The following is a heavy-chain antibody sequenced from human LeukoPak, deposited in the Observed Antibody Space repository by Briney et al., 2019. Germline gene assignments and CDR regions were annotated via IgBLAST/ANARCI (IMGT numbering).Heavy chain of an antibody. J-gene: IGHJ4*02. CDR3: ARTPYDFWSGYYKN. CDR2: IYYSGST. Sequence: SETLSLTCTVSGVSISSYYWSWIRQPPGKGLEWIGYIYYSGSTKYNTSLKSRVTISVDTAKNQISLKLSSVTAADTAVYYCARTPYDFWSGYYKNWGQGNLVTVSS. CDR1: GVSISSYY. V-gene: IGHV4-59*08. D-gene: IGHD3-3*01.